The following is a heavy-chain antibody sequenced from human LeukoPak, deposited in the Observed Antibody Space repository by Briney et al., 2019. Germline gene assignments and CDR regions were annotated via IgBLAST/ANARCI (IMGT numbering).Heavy chain of an antibody. V-gene: IGHV3-20*04. CDR1: GFTFDDYG. CDR3: ARLYQLYEAATFDY. Sequence: GGSLRLSCAASGFTFDDYGMSWVRQAPGKGLEWVSGINWNGGSTGYADSVKGRFTISRDNAKNSLYLQMNSLRAEDTALYYCARLYQLYEAATFDYWGQGTLVTVSS. J-gene: IGHJ4*02. CDR2: INWNGGST. D-gene: IGHD2-2*01.